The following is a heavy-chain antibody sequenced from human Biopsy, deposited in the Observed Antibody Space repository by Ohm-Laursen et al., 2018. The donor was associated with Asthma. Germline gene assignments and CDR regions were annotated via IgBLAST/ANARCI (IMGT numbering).Heavy chain of an antibody. D-gene: IGHD3-3*02. CDR3: ARTFHFWSPYHAEHYQL. CDR1: GFNFHNYG. J-gene: IGHJ1*01. Sequence: SLRLSCSASGFNFHNYGMNWVRRAPGKGLEWVAQILFDGRKINYPDSVKGRFTISRDNAKNSLYLQMNSLRAEDTAVYYCARTFHFWSPYHAEHYQLWGQGTLVTVPS. V-gene: IGHV3-30*03. CDR2: ILFDGRKI.